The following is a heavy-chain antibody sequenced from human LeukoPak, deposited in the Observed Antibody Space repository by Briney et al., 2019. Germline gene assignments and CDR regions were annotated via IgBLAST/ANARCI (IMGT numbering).Heavy chain of an antibody. CDR2: ISYDGSNK. J-gene: IGHJ4*02. CDR3: ATLHHGTYYDILAGYFDFDY. CDR1: GFTFSSYG. Sequence: GRSLRLSCAASGFTFSSYGMHWVRQAPGKGLEGVAVISYDGSNKYYADSVKGRFTISRDNSKNTLYLQMNSLRAEDTAVYYCATLHHGTYYDILAGYFDFDYWGQGTLVTVSS. D-gene: IGHD3-9*01. V-gene: IGHV3-30*03.